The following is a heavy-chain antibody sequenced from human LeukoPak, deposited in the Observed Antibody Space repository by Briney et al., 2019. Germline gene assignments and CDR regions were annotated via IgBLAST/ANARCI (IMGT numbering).Heavy chain of an antibody. J-gene: IGHJ3*02. D-gene: IGHD6-19*01. CDR2: ISDSGGNT. CDR1: GFTFSDYA. V-gene: IGHV3-23*01. Sequence: PGGSLRLSCAASGFTFSDYAMSWVRQAPGKGLEWVSLISDSGGNTHYADSVKGRFTISRDNSKNTVYLQMNSLRAEDTAVYYCAKVWWLWRAFDIWGQGTMVTVSS. CDR3: AKVWWLWRAFDI.